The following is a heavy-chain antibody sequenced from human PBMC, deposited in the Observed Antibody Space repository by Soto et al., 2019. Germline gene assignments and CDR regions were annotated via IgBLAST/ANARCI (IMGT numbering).Heavy chain of an antibody. V-gene: IGHV5-51*01. Sequence: GESLKISCKGSGHSFTSYWIGWVRQMPGKGVEWMVITNPPDSDTRYSPSFQDQISMSADKSTSTAYLQWSSLKASDTAIYYCATLSSDGYTNFDYWGQGTLVTVSS. J-gene: IGHJ4*02. CDR3: ATLSSDGYTNFDY. D-gene: IGHD2-21*01. CDR1: GHSFTSYW. CDR2: TNPPDSDT.